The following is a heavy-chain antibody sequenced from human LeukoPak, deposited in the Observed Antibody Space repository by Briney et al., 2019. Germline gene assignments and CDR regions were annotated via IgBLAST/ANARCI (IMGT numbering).Heavy chain of an antibody. D-gene: IGHD6-19*01. CDR3: TTDLGGLVQGY. CDR1: GFTFSSYA. CDR2: IKSKTDGGTT. J-gene: IGHJ4*02. Sequence: GGSLRLSCAASGFTFSSYAMSWVRQAPGKGLEWVGRIKSKTDGGTTDYAAPVKGRFTISRDDSKNTLYLQMNSLKTEDTAVYYCTTDLGGLVQGYWGQGTLVTVSS. V-gene: IGHV3-15*01.